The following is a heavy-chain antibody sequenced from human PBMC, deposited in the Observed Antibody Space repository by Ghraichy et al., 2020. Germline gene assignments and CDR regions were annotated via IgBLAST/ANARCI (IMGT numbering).Heavy chain of an antibody. Sequence: SETLSLTCSISGDSISSYYWIWIRQPPGNGLEWIGYVYSSGRTKYNPSLESRVIISEDTSKNQFSLRLSSVTAADTAVYYCARHTGDRKLPPYSFDSWGLGTLVTVSS. V-gene: IGHV4-59*08. J-gene: IGHJ4*02. D-gene: IGHD1-7*01. CDR1: GDSISSYY. CDR2: VYSSGRT. CDR3: ARHTGDRKLPPYSFDS.